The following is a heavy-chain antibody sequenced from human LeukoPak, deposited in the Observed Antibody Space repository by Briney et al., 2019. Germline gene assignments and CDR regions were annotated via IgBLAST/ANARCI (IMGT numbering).Heavy chain of an antibody. Sequence: ASVKVSCKASGYTFSGYYMHWVRQAPGQGLEWMGWINPNSGGTNYAQKFQGRVTMTRDTSISTAYMELSRLRSDDTAVYYCARSRLRFLGKEGFDYWGQGTLVTVSS. CDR1: GYTFSGYY. D-gene: IGHD1-26*01. CDR2: INPNSGGT. CDR3: ARSRLRFLGKEGFDY. V-gene: IGHV1-2*02. J-gene: IGHJ4*02.